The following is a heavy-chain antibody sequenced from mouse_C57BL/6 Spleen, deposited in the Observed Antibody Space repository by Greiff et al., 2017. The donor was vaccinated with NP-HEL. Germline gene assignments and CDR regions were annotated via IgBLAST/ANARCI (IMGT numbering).Heavy chain of an antibody. D-gene: IGHD1-1*01. CDR1: GYTFTSYW. J-gene: IGHJ3*01. Sequence: QVQLQQPGAELVRPGSSVKLSCKASGYTFTSYWMDWVKQRPGQGLEWIGNIYPSDSETPYNQQFKDKAKLTVDKSSSTAYMQLSSLTSEDSAVYYCARGIYYGSSRGFAYWGQGTLVTVSA. CDR2: IYPSDSET. V-gene: IGHV1-61*01. CDR3: ARGIYYGSSRGFAY.